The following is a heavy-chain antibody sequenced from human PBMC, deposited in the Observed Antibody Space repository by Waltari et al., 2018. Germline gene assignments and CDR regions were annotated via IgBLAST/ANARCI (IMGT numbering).Heavy chain of an antibody. J-gene: IGHJ4*02. V-gene: IGHV1-8*01. D-gene: IGHD2-15*01. CDR3: ARLYCSGGSCSFDY. CDR2: MNPNSGNT. Sequence: QVQLVQSGAEVKKPGASVKVSCKASGYTFTSYDINWVRQATGQGLGWMGWMNPNSGNTGYAQKFQGRVTMTRNTSISTAYMELSSLRSEDTAVYYCARLYCSGGSCSFDYWGQGTLVTVSS. CDR1: GYTFTSYD.